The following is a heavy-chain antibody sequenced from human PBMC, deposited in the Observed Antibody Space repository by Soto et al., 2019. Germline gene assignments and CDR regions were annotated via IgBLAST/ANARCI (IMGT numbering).Heavy chain of an antibody. V-gene: IGHV1-24*01. Sequence: ASVKVSCKVSGYTLTELSMHWLRQASGKGLEWKGGFDPEDGETIYVQKFQGRVTMTEDTSTDTAYMELSSLRSEDTAVYYCATLSLPEGYYYMDVWGKGTTVTVSS. CDR2: FDPEDGET. CDR3: ATLSLPEGYYYMDV. J-gene: IGHJ6*03. CDR1: GYTLTELS.